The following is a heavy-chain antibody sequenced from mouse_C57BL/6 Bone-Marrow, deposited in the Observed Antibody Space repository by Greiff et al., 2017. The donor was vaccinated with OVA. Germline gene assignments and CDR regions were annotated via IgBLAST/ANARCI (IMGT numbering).Heavy chain of an antibody. CDR1: GYTFTNYW. Sequence: VQVVESGAELVRPGTSVKMSCKASGYTFTNYWIGWAKQRPGHGLEWIGDIYPGGGYTNYNEKFKGKATLTADKSSSTAYMQFSSLTSEDSAIYYCARITTVVATWYFDVWGTGTTVTVSS. CDR2: IYPGGGYT. V-gene: IGHV1-63*01. J-gene: IGHJ1*03. CDR3: ARITTVVATWYFDV. D-gene: IGHD1-1*01.